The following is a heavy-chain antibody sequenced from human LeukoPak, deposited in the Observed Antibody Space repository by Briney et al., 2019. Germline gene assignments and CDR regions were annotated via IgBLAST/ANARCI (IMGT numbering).Heavy chain of an antibody. CDR3: ARDRDPYSSGSFAVYYGMDV. CDR1: GYTFTSYY. V-gene: IGHV1-2*05. Sequence: GASVKVSCKASGYTFTSYYIHWVRQAPGQGLEWMGRINPNSGGTNYAQKFQGRVTMTRDTSISTAYIELSRLRSDDTVVYYCARDRDPYSSGSFAVYYGMDVWGQGTTVTVSS. J-gene: IGHJ6*02. D-gene: IGHD6-19*01. CDR2: INPNSGGT.